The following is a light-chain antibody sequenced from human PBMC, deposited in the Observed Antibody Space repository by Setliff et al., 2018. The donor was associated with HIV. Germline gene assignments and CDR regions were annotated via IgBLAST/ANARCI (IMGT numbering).Light chain of an antibody. V-gene: IGLV2-23*02. CDR3: CSYAGGSPPVV. CDR2: EVS. J-gene: IGLJ2*01. CDR1: ASNIGTYNL. Sequence: SALTQPASVSESPGQSITISCTGSASNIGTYNLVSWYRQRPGKAPQLLIFEVSERPSGVSSRFSGSKSGNTASLTISGIQADDEGDYYCCSYAGGSPPVVFGGGTKVTVL.